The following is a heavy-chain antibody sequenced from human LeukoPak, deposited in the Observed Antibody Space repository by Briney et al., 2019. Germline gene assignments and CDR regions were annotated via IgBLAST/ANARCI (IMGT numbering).Heavy chain of an antibody. D-gene: IGHD3-10*01. V-gene: IGHV1-18*01. CDR1: SYTFTNCD. Sequence: ASVKVSCKASSYTFTNCDISWVRQAPGQGLEWMGWISAYNGNTNYAQKLQGRVTMTTDTSTSTAYMELRSLRSDDTAVYYCARVYGSGSYYYFDYWGQGTLVTVSS. CDR2: ISAYNGNT. CDR3: ARVYGSGSYYYFDY. J-gene: IGHJ4*02.